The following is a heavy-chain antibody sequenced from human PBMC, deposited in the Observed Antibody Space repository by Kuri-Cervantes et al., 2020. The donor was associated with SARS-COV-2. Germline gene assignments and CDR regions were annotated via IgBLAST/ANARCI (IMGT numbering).Heavy chain of an antibody. CDR1: GGSISSHY. Sequence: SETLSLTCTVSGGSISSHYWGWIRQPPGKGLEWIGSIYHSGSTYYNPSLKSRVTISVDASKNQFSLKLSSVTAADTAVYYCARAPGVPKSGYYDYWGQGTLVTVSS. V-gene: IGHV4-38-2*02. CDR2: IYHSGST. J-gene: IGHJ4*02. CDR3: ARAPGVPKSGYYDY. D-gene: IGHD3-22*01.